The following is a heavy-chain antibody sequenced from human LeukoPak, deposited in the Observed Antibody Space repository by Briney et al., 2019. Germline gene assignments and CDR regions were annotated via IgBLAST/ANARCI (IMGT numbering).Heavy chain of an antibody. D-gene: IGHD1-1*01. CDR1: GFTFSSYG. Sequence: PGGSLRLSWAAAGFTFSSYGMSWVRQAAGKGLEWVLAISGSGGSTYYADSVKGRFTNSRDNSKNTLYLQMNSLSAEDTAVYYCAKHGYNWNDGFDYWGRGTLVTVSS. V-gene: IGHV3-23*01. CDR2: ISGSGGST. J-gene: IGHJ4*02. CDR3: AKHGYNWNDGFDY.